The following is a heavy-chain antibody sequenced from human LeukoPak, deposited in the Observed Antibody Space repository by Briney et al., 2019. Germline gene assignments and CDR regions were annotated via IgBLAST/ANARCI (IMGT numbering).Heavy chain of an antibody. V-gene: IGHV3-21*01. J-gene: IGHJ4*02. CDR1: GFTFSCYS. Sequence: PGGSLRLSCAASGFTFSCYSMNWVRQAPGKGLEWVSSISSSSSYIYYADSVKGRFTISRDNAKNSLYLQMNSLRAEDTAVYYCARDWRSGSYLPYGYWGQGTLVTVSS. D-gene: IGHD1-26*01. CDR3: ARDWRSGSYLPYGY. CDR2: ISSSSSYI.